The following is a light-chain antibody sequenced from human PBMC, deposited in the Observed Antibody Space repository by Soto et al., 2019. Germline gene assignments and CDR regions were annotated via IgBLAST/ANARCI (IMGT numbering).Light chain of an antibody. CDR2: DTS. CDR3: HQRNK. J-gene: IGKJ5*01. Sequence: EIVLTQSPGTLSLSPGERATLSCRASQSVSNNYLAWYQQKPGQAPRLLIYDTSNRVTGIPARFSGSRSGTDFTLTISSLEPEDFAVYFCHQRNKFGQGTRLEIK. CDR1: QSVSNNY. V-gene: IGKV3-11*01.